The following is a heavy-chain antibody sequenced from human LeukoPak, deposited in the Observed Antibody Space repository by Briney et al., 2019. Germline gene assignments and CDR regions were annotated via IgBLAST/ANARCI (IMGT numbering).Heavy chain of an antibody. CDR3: ARENDSGWSGPFDY. D-gene: IGHD6-19*01. CDR1: GFTVSSNY. CDR2: IYSGGRT. J-gene: IGHJ4*02. V-gene: IGHV3-53*01. Sequence: GGSLRLSCAASGFTVSSNYMSWVRQAPGKGLEWVSVIYSGGRTYYADSVKGRFTISRDNSKNTLYLQINSLRVEDTAVYYCARENDSGWSGPFDYWGQGALVTVSS.